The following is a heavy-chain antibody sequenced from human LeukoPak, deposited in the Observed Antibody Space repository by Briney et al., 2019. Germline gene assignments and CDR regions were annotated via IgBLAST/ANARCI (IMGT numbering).Heavy chain of an antibody. Sequence: PGGSLRLSCAASGFSFSDYWMDWVRQSPGKGMEWVATINQDGSEGYYADSVKGRFTISRDNSKNTLYLQVNSLRAEDTAVYYCAKGNGYSYGRYYFDYWGQGTLVTVSS. CDR3: AKGNGYSYGRYYFDY. CDR1: GFSFSDYW. J-gene: IGHJ4*02. D-gene: IGHD5-18*01. V-gene: IGHV3-7*03. CDR2: INQDGSEG.